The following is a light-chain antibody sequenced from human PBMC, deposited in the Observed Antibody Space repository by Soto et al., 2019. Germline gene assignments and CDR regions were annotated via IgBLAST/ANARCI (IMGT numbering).Light chain of an antibody. CDR1: SSDIGDYNY. J-gene: IGLJ1*01. CDR3: SSYAGNNNFV. Sequence: SVLTQPASVSGSPGQSVTVSCTGSSSDIGDYNYVSWYQQHPGKAPKLIIYEVKKRPSGVPDRFSGSKSGNTASLTVSGLQAEDDADYYCSSYAGNNNFVFGSGTKVTVL. V-gene: IGLV2-8*01. CDR2: EVK.